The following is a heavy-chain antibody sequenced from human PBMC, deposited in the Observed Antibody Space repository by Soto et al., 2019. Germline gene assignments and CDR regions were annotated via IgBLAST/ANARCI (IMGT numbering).Heavy chain of an antibody. CDR1: GGSVSSGSYY. V-gene: IGHV4-61*01. D-gene: IGHD1-26*01. J-gene: IGHJ3*02. Sequence: SETLSLTCTVSGGSVSSGSYYWSWIRQPPGKGLEWIGYIYYSGSTNYNPSLKSRVTISVDTSKNQFSLKLSSVTAADTAVYYCARDTLPKIVSGSYLGDAFDIWGQGTMVTVSS. CDR3: ARDTLPKIVSGSYLGDAFDI. CDR2: IYYSGST.